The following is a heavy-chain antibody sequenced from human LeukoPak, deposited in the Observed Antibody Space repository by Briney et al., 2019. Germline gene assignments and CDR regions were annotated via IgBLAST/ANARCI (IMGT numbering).Heavy chain of an antibody. CDR2: ISSSSSYI. CDR3: ARVPPGYSSSWYDY. CDR1: GFTFSSYS. J-gene: IGHJ4*02. D-gene: IGHD6-13*01. Sequence: PGGSLRLSCAASGFTFSSYSINWVRQAPGKGLEWVSSISSSSSYIYYADSVKGRFTISRDNAKNSLYLQMNSLRAEDTAVYYCARVPPGYSSSWYDYWGQGTLVTVSS. V-gene: IGHV3-21*01.